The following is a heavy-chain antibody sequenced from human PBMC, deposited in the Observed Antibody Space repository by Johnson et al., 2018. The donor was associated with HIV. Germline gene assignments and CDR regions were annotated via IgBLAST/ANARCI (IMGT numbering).Heavy chain of an antibody. CDR2: LWYDGSNK. Sequence: VQLVESGGGVVQPGRSLRLSCAASGITFSNYGTHWVRQAPGKGLEWVAGLWYDGSNKYYADSVKGRFSISRDNSKNTLYLQMNSLRADDTAVYYCARDERRIAAAGTRGDAFDIGGQGTMVTVSS. CDR3: ARDERRIAAAGTRGDAFDI. V-gene: IGHV3-33*01. J-gene: IGHJ3*02. CDR1: GITFSNYG. D-gene: IGHD6-13*01.